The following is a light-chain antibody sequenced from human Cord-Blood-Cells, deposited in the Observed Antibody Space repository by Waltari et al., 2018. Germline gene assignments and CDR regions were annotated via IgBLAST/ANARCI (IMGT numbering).Light chain of an antibody. CDR2: EGS. J-gene: IGLJ3*02. V-gene: IGLV2-23*01. CDR3: CSYAGSSGWV. Sequence: QSALTQPAFVSGSPGQSITISCTGTSSDVGSYNLVSWYQQHPGKAPKLMIYEGSKRPSGVSNRFSCSKSGNTASLTISGLQAEDEADYYCCSYAGSSGWVFGGGTKLTVL. CDR1: SSDVGSYNL.